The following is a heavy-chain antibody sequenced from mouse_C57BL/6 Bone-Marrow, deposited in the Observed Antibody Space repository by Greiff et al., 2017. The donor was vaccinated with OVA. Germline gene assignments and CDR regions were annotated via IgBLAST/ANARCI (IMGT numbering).Heavy chain of an antibody. CDR3: ARSPLRSFFDY. CDR2: INPGSGGT. Sequence: QVQLQQSGAELIRPGTSVKVSCKASGYAFTNYLLEWVKQRPGQGLEWIGVINPGSGGTNYNEKFKGKATLTADKSSSTAYMQLSSLTSEDSAVYFCARSPLRSFFDYWGQGTTLTVSS. D-gene: IGHD1-1*01. CDR1: GYAFTNYL. J-gene: IGHJ2*01. V-gene: IGHV1-54*01.